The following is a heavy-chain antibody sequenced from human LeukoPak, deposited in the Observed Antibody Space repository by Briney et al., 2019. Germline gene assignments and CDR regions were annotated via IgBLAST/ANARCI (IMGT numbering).Heavy chain of an antibody. CDR2: ISNDGSRK. CDR3: ARDRAWNYFDY. V-gene: IGHV3-30*03. CDR1: GFTFSGYW. D-gene: IGHD3-3*01. J-gene: IGHJ4*02. Sequence: GGSLRLSCAASGFTFSGYWMNWVRQAPGKGLEWVAIISNDGSRKYYAHSVEGRFTISRDNSKNTLYLQMDSLRAEDTAVYYCARDRAWNYFDYWGQGTLVTVSS.